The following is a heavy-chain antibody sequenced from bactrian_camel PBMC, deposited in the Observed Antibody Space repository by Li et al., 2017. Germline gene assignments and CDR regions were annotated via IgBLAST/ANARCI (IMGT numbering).Heavy chain of an antibody. CDR3: AADPRPWAISRRGYCEGRRYNY. CDR2: IDSDGGT. Sequence: HVQLVESGGGSVQAGGSLKLSCSASGYDYTTYTNSFVMAWFRQAPGSEREPVAIIDSDGGTEYVDSVKGRFTVSKDNAKNTLYLQMNTLKPEDTAVYYCAADPRPWAISRRGYCEGRRYNYCGQGTQVTVS. J-gene: IGHJ4*01. V-gene: IGHV3S55*01. CDR1: GYDYTTYTNSFV. D-gene: IGHD2*01.